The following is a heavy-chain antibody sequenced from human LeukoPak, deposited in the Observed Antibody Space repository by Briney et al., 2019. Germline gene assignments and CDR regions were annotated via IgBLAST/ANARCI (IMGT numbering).Heavy chain of an antibody. CDR2: ISYDGSNK. J-gene: IGHJ3*02. CDR1: GFIFSNYG. CDR3: ARAVVAAYDAFDI. Sequence: GGSLRLSCAASGFIFSNYGMHWVRQAPGKGLEWVAVISYDGSNKYYADSVKGRFTISRDNSKNTLYLQMNSLRAEDTAVYYCARAVVAAYDAFDIWGQGTMVTVSS. D-gene: IGHD2-15*01. V-gene: IGHV3-30*03.